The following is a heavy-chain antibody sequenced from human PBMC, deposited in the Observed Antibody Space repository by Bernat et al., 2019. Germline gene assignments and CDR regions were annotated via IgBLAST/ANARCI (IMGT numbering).Heavy chain of an antibody. D-gene: IGHD1-26*01. CDR2: IYSNGVT. V-gene: IGHV3-66*01. J-gene: IGHJ6*02. Sequence: EVQLVESGGGLVQPGGSLRLSCAVSGFTVSSNYMSWVRQAPGKGLEWVSVIYSNGVTHYADSVKGRFAISRDNSNNTFYLQMNCLRAEDTAMYYCAKESGDVGMARLDVWGQGTTVTVSS. CDR1: GFTVSSNY. CDR3: AKESGDVGMARLDV.